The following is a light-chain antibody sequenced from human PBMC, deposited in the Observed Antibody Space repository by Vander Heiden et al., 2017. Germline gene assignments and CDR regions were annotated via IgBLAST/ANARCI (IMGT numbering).Light chain of an antibody. J-gene: IGKJ3*01. V-gene: IGKV3-20*01. CDR3: QQYGSSPPRVT. CDR2: GAS. Sequence: EIVLTQSPGTLSLSPGERATLSCRVSQSVSSSYLAWYQQKPGQAPRLLIYGASSRATGIPDRFSGSGSGTDFTLTISRLEPEDFAVYYCQQYGSSPPRVTFGPGTKVDIK. CDR1: QSVSSSY.